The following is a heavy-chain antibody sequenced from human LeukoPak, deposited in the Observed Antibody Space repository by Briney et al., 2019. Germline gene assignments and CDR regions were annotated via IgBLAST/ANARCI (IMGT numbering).Heavy chain of an antibody. CDR1: GYSISCGYY. Sequence: SETLSLTCAVSGYSISCGYYWGWIRQPPGKGLGWIGSIYHSGSTYYNPSLKSRVTISVDTSKNQFSLKRSAVTAADTAVYYCASRSGFWFDPWGQGTLVTVSS. D-gene: IGHD1-26*01. CDR2: IYHSGST. J-gene: IGHJ5*02. CDR3: ASRSGFWFDP. V-gene: IGHV4-38-2*01.